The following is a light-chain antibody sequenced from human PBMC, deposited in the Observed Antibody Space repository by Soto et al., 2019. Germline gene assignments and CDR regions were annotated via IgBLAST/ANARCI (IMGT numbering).Light chain of an antibody. V-gene: IGKV3-20*01. Sequence: EIVLTQSPGTLSLSPGERATLSCRASQTVSSDYVAWYQQKPGQAPRLLISGASSRATGIPDRFSGSGSGTDFTLTISRLEPEGFGMFYCQQYGGSALVTFGGGNKGEI. J-gene: IGKJ4*01. CDR2: GAS. CDR1: QTVSSDY. CDR3: QQYGGSALVT.